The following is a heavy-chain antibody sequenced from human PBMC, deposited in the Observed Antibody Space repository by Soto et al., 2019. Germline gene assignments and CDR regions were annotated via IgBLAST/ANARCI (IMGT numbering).Heavy chain of an antibody. CDR1: GYSFTSYW. J-gene: IGHJ6*02. CDR2: IDPSDSYT. D-gene: IGHD2-15*01. CDR3: ARLGGGCSGGSCYYHYGMDV. V-gene: IGHV5-10-1*01. Sequence: GESLKISCKGSGYSFTSYWISWVRQMPGKGLEWMGRIDPSDSYTNYSPSFQGHVTISADKSISTAYLQWSSLKASDTAMYYCARLGGGCSGGSCYYHYGMDVWGQGTTVTVSS.